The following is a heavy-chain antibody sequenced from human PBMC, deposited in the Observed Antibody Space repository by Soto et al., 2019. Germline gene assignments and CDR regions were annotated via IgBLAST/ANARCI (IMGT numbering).Heavy chain of an antibody. CDR3: ATTGRYSNYGLTGYYYYGMDV. D-gene: IGHD4-4*01. CDR1: GGTFSSYA. CDR2: IIPIFGTA. V-gene: IGHV1-69*13. Sequence: SVKVSCKASGGTFSSYAISWVRQAPGQGLEWMGGIIPIFGTANYAQKFQGRVTITADESTSTAYMELSSLRSEDTAVYYCATTGRYSNYGLTGYYYYGMDVWGQGTTVTVSS. J-gene: IGHJ6*02.